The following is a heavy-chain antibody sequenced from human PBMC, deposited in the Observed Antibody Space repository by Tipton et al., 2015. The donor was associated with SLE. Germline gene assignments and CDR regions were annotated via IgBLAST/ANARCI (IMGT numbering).Heavy chain of an antibody. J-gene: IGHJ6*03. D-gene: IGHD2-2*01. Sequence: TLSLTCTVSGGSISSSSYYWGWIRQPPGKGLEWVGSISYSGSTYYNPSLKSRVTISVDTSKNQFSLKLSSVTAADTAVYYCARGRYQLLSYYYMDVWGKGTTVTVSS. CDR1: GGSISSSSYY. CDR3: ARGRYQLLSYYYMDV. CDR2: ISYSGST. V-gene: IGHV4-39*07.